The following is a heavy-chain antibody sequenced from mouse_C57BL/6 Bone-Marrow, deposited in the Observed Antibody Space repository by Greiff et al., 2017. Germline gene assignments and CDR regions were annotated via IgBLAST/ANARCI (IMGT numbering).Heavy chain of an antibody. CDR1: GFTFSSYA. J-gene: IGHJ4*01. CDR3: ARDRTDGYYLMDY. CDR2: ISDGGSYT. D-gene: IGHD2-3*01. V-gene: IGHV5-4*01. Sequence: EVMLVESGGGLVKPGGSLKLSCAASGFTFSSYAMSWVRQTPEKRLEWVATISDGGSYTYYPDNVKGRFTISRDNAKNNLYLQMSHLKSEDTAMYDCARDRTDGYYLMDYWGQGTSVTVSS.